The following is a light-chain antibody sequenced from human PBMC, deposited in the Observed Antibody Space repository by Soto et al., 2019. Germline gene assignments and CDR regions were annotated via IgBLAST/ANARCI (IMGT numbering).Light chain of an antibody. CDR1: QTISGTY. CDR2: DAS. J-gene: IGKJ5*01. Sequence: EIVLTQAPGTLSLSPGERATLSCRFSQTISGTYLAWYHQKPVQAPKLLIFDASTRATGGPARFSGSGSGTEFTLTVSSLQSEDIAVYFCQQYNNWPPKFGQGTRLE. CDR3: QQYNNWPPK. V-gene: IGKV3-15*01.